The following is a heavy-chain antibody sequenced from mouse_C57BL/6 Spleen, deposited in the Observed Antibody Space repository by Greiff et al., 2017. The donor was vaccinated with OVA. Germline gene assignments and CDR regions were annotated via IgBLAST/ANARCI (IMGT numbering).Heavy chain of an antibody. CDR1: GYTFTSYW. V-gene: IGHV1-64*01. D-gene: IGHD2-3*01. Sequence: QVQLQQPGAELVKPGASVKLSCKASGYTFTSYWMHWVKQRPGQGLEWIGMIHPNRGSTNYNEKFKSKATLTVDKSSSTAYMQLSSLTSEDSAVYYCARGGYDGYLDYWGQGTTLTVSS. CDR2: IHPNRGST. J-gene: IGHJ2*01. CDR3: ARGGYDGYLDY.